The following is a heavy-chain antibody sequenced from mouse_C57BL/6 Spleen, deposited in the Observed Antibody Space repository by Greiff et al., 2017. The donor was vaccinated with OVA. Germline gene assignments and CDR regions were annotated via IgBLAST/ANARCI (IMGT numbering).Heavy chain of an antibody. Sequence: VHLVESGPGLVAPSQSLSITCTVSGFSLTSYAISWVRQPPGKGLEWLGVIWTGGGTNYNSALKSRLSISKDNSKSQVFLKMNSLQTDDTARYYCARKGGDYLYWYFDVWGTGTTVTVSS. J-gene: IGHJ1*03. CDR3: ARKGGDYLYWYFDV. CDR1: GFSLTSYA. CDR2: IWTGGGT. D-gene: IGHD2-13*01. V-gene: IGHV2-9-1*01.